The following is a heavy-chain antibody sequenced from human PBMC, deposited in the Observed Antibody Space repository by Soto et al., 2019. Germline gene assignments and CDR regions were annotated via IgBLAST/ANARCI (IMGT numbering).Heavy chain of an antibody. V-gene: IGHV3-23*01. CDR1: GFSFSSYA. CDR3: AREPGIAVAGVFDY. Sequence: XGSLRLSCDASGFSFSSYAMSWVRLAPGKGLEWVSAISGSGGSTYYADSVKGRFTISRDNSKNTLYLQMNSLRAEDAAVYYCAREPGIAVAGVFDYWGQGTLVTVSS. D-gene: IGHD6-19*01. CDR2: ISGSGGST. J-gene: IGHJ4*02.